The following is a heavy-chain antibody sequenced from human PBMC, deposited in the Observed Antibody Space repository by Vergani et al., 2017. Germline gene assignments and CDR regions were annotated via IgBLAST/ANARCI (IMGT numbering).Heavy chain of an antibody. J-gene: IGHJ4*02. CDR1: VVSIISSSYY. D-gene: IGHD5-18*01. CDR2: IYYNGGT. Sequence: QVQLQESGPRLVKPSETLSLTCSVFVVSIISSSYYLVWVRQPPGKGLEWVGNIYYNGGTDYNPSLKSRVTISVDTSKNQFSLKLNSVTAADTAVYYCARHVSHTAGDYWGQGTLVTVSS. CDR3: ARHVSHTAGDY. V-gene: IGHV4-39*01.